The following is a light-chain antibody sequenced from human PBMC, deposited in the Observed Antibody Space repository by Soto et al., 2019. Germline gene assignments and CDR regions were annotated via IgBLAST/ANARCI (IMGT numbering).Light chain of an antibody. CDR3: QSYDSSLSGYV. Sequence: QSVLTQPPSVSEAPGQRVTISCTGSSSNIGAGYDVHWYQQLPGTAPKLLIYGNSNRPSGVPDRFSGSKPGTSASLAITGLQAEDEADYYCQSYDSSLSGYVFGTGTKVTVL. V-gene: IGLV1-40*01. J-gene: IGLJ1*01. CDR2: GNS. CDR1: SSNIGAGYD.